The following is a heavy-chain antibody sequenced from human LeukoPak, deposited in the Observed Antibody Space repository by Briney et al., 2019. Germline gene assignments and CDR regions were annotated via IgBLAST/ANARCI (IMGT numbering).Heavy chain of an antibody. Sequence: SETLSLTCTVSGGSISSSSYSWGWIRQPPGKGLEWIGSIYYSGSTYYNPSLKSRVTISVDTSKNQFSLKLSSVTAADTAVYYCARHPSALRQQLVPPVDYWGQGTLVTVSS. CDR2: IYYSGST. CDR3: ARHPSALRQQLVPPVDY. CDR1: GGSISSSSYS. D-gene: IGHD6-13*01. V-gene: IGHV4-39*01. J-gene: IGHJ4*02.